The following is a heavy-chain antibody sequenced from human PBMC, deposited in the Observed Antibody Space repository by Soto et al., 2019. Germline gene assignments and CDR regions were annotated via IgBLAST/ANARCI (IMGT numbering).Heavy chain of an antibody. Sequence: QVQLVQSGAEVKKPGASVKVSCKASGYTFTSFGISWVRQAPGQGLEWMGWISAYNGNTNYAENLQGRVTMTTDTSTSTVYMELRSLRSDDTAVYYCARDHRGGTDAFKIWGQGTMVTVSS. CDR3: ARDHRGGTDAFKI. D-gene: IGHD2-15*01. V-gene: IGHV1-18*01. CDR1: GYTFTSFG. J-gene: IGHJ3*02. CDR2: ISAYNGNT.